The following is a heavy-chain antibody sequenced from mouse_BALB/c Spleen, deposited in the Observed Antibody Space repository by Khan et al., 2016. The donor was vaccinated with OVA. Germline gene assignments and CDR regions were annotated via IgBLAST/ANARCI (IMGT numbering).Heavy chain of an antibody. CDR1: GYSITSDYA. D-gene: IGHD1-1*01. CDR2: ISYGGST. V-gene: IGHV3-2*02. J-gene: IGHJ4*01. Sequence: EVQLQESGPGLVKPSQSLSLTCTVTGYSITSDYAWDWIRQFPGNKLEWMGYISYGGSTSYNPSLTSRISITRDTSKNQFFLQLNSVTTEDTATNYCARKNYYGYAMDYWGQGTSVTVSS. CDR3: ARKNYYGYAMDY.